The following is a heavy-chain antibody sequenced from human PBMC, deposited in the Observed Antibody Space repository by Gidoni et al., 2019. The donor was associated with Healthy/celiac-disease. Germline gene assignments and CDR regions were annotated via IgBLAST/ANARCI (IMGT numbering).Heavy chain of an antibody. V-gene: IGHV1-2*06. CDR3: ARDGGSLGYSQYDNLYYFDY. D-gene: IGHD4-4*01. J-gene: IGHJ4*02. CDR1: VHTFTGYY. Sequence: VHTFTGYYMHWVRQTPGQGLEWMGRINPNSGVTNYAQKFQGRVTMTRETSISTAYMELSRLRSDDTAVYYCARDGGSLGYSQYDNLYYFDYWGQGTLVTVAS. CDR2: INPNSGVT.